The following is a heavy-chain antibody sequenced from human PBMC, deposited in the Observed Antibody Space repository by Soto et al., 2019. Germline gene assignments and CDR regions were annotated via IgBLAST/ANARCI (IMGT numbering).Heavy chain of an antibody. Sequence: EVQLLDSGGGLVQPGGSLRLSCAASGFTFNNYAMNWVRQAPGKGLEWVATISGTGGSTYYADSVKGRFTISRDNSKNTLYLKMNSLRVEDTDVYYWAKDRLGGNFDYWGQGPQVTVSS. J-gene: IGHJ4*02. V-gene: IGHV3-23*01. CDR2: ISGTGGST. CDR3: AKDRLGGNFDY. CDR1: GFTFNNYA.